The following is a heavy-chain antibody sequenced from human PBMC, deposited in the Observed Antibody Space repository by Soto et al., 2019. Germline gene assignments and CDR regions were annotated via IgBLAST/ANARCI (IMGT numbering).Heavy chain of an antibody. CDR1: GYTFTSYG. CDR2: ISAYNGNT. D-gene: IGHD3-16*02. J-gene: IGHJ4*02. V-gene: IGHV1-18*01. Sequence: QVQLVQSGAEVKKPGASVKVSCKASGYTFTSYGISWVRQAPGQGLEWMGWISAYNGNTNYAQKLQGRVTMTTDTSTSTAYMELRSVRSDDTAVYYCARDRGLDYDYVWGSYRLGYDYWGQGNLVTVSS. CDR3: ARDRGLDYDYVWGSYRLGYDY.